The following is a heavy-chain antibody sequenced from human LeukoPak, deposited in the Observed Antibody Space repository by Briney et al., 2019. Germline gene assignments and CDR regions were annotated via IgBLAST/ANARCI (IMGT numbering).Heavy chain of an antibody. J-gene: IGHJ6*03. Sequence: GGSLRLSCAASGFTFSSYGMSWVRQAPGKGMEWVSAISGSGGSTYYADSVKGRFTISRDNSKNTLYLQMNSLRAEDTAVYYCAKGSGSYYNYYMDVWGKGTTVTISS. V-gene: IGHV3-23*01. D-gene: IGHD3-10*01. CDR1: GFTFSSYG. CDR3: AKGSGSYYNYYMDV. CDR2: ISGSGGST.